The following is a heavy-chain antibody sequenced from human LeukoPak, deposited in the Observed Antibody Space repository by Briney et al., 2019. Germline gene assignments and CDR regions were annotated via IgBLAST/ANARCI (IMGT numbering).Heavy chain of an antibody. V-gene: IGHV1-69*05. CDR3: ARSLWGDGYKNYYYYYMDV. CDR1: GGTFSSYA. Sequence: GASVTVSYKASGGTFSSYAISWVRQAPGQGLEWMGGIIPIFGTANYAQKFQGRVTITTDESTSTAYMELSSLRSEDTAVYYCARSLWGDGYKNYYYYYMDVWGQGTTVTVSS. J-gene: IGHJ6*03. CDR2: IIPIFGTA. D-gene: IGHD5-24*01.